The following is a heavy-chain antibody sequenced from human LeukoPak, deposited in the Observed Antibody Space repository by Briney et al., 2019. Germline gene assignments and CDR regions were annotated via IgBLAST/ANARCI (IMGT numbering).Heavy chain of an antibody. D-gene: IGHD6-19*01. CDR2: ISYDGSNK. CDR3: AREGYSSGHFDY. Sequence: PGRSLRLSCAASGFTFSSYAMHWVRQAPGKGLEWVAVISYDGSNKYYADSVKGRFTISRDNPKNTLYLQMNSLRAEDTAVYYCAREGYSSGHFDYWGQGTLVTVSS. CDR1: GFTFSSYA. J-gene: IGHJ4*02. V-gene: IGHV3-30-3*01.